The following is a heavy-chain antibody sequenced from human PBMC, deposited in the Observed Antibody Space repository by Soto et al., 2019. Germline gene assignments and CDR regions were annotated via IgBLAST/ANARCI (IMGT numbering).Heavy chain of an antibody. CDR1: GGSISSGDYY. Sequence: SETQSLTCTVSGGSISSGDYYWSWIRQPPGKGLEWIGYIYYSGSTYYNPSLKSRVIISVDTSKNQFSLKLSSVTAADTAVYYCARVYCGGDCYLPYYFDYWGQGTLVTVSS. D-gene: IGHD2-21*02. CDR2: IYYSGST. CDR3: ARVYCGGDCYLPYYFDY. V-gene: IGHV4-30-4*01. J-gene: IGHJ4*02.